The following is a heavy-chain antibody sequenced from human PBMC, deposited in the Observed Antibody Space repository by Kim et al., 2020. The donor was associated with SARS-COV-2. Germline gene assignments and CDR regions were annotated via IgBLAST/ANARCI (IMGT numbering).Heavy chain of an antibody. Sequence: SETLSLTCAVYGGSFSGYYWSWIRQPPGKGLEWIGEINHSGSTNYNPSLKSRVPISVDTSKNQFSLKLSTLTSADTAVYYCARQTYYYDSGSYYDAFDIWGQGKMVTVSS. V-gene: IGHV4-34*01. J-gene: IGHJ3*02. CDR2: INHSGST. CDR1: GGSFSGYY. CDR3: ARQTYYYDSGSYYDAFDI. D-gene: IGHD3-10*01.